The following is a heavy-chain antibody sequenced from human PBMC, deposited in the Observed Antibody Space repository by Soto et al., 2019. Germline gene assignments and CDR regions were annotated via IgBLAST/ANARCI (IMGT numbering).Heavy chain of an antibody. CDR3: ARDNSGSPDWFDP. D-gene: IGHD6-25*01. Sequence: PGGSLRLSCSASGFTFKSHAMHWVRQAPGKGLEWVAVISFDGSNKYYADSVKGRFTISRDNSKNTLYLQMNSLRAEDTAVYYCARDNSGSPDWFDPWGQGTLVTVSS. J-gene: IGHJ5*02. V-gene: IGHV3-30-3*01. CDR1: GFTFKSHA. CDR2: ISFDGSNK.